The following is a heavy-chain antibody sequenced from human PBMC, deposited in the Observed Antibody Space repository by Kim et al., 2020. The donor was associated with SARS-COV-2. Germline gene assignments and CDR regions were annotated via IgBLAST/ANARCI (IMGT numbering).Heavy chain of an antibody. J-gene: IGHJ3*02. CDR3: ARCPSTVVVRIGAFDI. Sequence: SLKSRVTISVDTSKNQFSLKLSSVTAADTAVYYCARCPSTVVVRIGAFDIWGQGTMVTVSS. D-gene: IGHD3-22*01. V-gene: IGHV4-4*09.